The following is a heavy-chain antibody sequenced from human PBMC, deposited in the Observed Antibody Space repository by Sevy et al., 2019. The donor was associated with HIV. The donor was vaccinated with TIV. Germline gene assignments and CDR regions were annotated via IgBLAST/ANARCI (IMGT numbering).Heavy chain of an antibody. CDR3: AREAGYSTGWSPGNY. D-gene: IGHD6-19*01. J-gene: IGHJ4*02. Sequence: GGSLRLSCAASGFTFSSHAMHWVRQAPGKGLEWVARISYDGVIKYYAESVKGRFTISRDNSKNTLYLQMNSLRADDTAVYYCAREAGYSTGWSPGNYWGQGTLVTVSS. V-gene: IGHV3-30*14. CDR2: ISYDGVIK. CDR1: GFTFSSHA.